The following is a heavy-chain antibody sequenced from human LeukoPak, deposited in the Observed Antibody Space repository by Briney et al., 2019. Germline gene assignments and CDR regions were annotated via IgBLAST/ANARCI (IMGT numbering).Heavy chain of an antibody. V-gene: IGHV1-46*01. J-gene: IGHJ6*03. Sequence: ASVKVSCKASGYTFTSYYMHWVRQAPGQGLEWMGIINPSGGSTSYAQKFQGRVTMTRDMSTSTVYMELSSLRSEDTAVYYCARGRYSSGGYYYYYMDVWGKGTTVTVSS. CDR1: GYTFTSYY. CDR2: INPSGGST. D-gene: IGHD6-19*01. CDR3: ARGRYSSGGYYYYYMDV.